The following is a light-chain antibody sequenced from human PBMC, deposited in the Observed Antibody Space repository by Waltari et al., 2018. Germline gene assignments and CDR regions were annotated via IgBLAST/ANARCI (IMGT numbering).Light chain of an antibody. CDR3: SSYTSSSTWL. J-gene: IGLJ3*02. Sequence: QSALTQPASVSGSPGQSITISCTGTSSDVGGYNFFSWYQQHPGKAPKLIIYDVSQRPSGVSDRFSGSQSGNTASLTISGLQAEDEADYYCSSYTSSSTWLFGGGTKLTVL. CDR2: DVS. CDR1: SSDVGGYNF. V-gene: IGLV2-14*03.